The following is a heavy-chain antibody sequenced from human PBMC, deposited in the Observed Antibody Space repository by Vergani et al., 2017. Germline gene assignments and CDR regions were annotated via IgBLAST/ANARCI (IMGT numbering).Heavy chain of an antibody. CDR1: GGSISSGHYY. V-gene: IGHV4-30-4*01. D-gene: IGHD6-25*01. Sequence: QVQLQESGPGLVKPSQTLSLTCTVSGGSISSGHYYWSWIRQPPGKGLEWIGYIFYSGTTYDNPSLRSRLTISVDTSQNQFSLKLRSVTAADTAVYYCARVDTQVPATSHFYYMDVWGKGTTVVVSS. CDR3: ARVDTQVPATSHFYYMDV. CDR2: IFYSGTT. J-gene: IGHJ6*03.